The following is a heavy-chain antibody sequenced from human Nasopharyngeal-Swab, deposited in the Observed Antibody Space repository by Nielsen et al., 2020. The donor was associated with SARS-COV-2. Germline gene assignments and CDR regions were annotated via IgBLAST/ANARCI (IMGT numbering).Heavy chain of an antibody. CDR3: ARGGMVRGVILTYYYYGMDV. Sequence: GESLKISCAASGFTFSDYYMSWIRQAPGKGLEWVSYISSSGSTIYYADSVKGRFTISRDNAKNSLYLQMNSLRAEDTAVYYCARGGMVRGVILTYYYYGMDVWGQGTTVTVPS. D-gene: IGHD3-10*01. CDR2: ISSSGSTI. V-gene: IGHV3-11*04. CDR1: GFTFSDYY. J-gene: IGHJ6*02.